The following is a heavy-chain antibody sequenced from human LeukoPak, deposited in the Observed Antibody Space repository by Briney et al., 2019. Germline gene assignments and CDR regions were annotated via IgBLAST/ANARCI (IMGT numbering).Heavy chain of an antibody. J-gene: IGHJ3*02. V-gene: IGHV1-8*01. CDR2: MNPNSGNT. D-gene: IGHD3-10*01. CDR3: TRVRITMVRGVILGAAFDI. Sequence: ASVKVSCKASGYTFTSYDIHWVRQATGQGLEWMGWMNPNSGNTGYAQKFQGRVTKARNTSISTAFMGLSSLRSEDTAVYYCTRVRITMVRGVILGAAFDIWGQGTMVTVSS. CDR1: GYTFTSYD.